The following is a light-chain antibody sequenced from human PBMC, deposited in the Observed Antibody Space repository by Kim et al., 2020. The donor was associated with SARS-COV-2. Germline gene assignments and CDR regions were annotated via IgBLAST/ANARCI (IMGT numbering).Light chain of an antibody. V-gene: IGKV3-15*01. Sequence: SPGERVTLSCRASQSVGSRLAWYQQKPGQAPRLLIYGASSRATGIPDRFSGSGSGTDFTLTVSGLQSEDFAVYYCQQYEKWPPDTFGQGTKLEI. CDR2: GAS. CDR3: QQYEKWPPDT. J-gene: IGKJ2*01. CDR1: QSVGSR.